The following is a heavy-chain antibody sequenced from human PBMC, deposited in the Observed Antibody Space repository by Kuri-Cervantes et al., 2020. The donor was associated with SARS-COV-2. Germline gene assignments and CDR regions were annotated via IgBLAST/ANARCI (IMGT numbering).Heavy chain of an antibody. J-gene: IGHJ1*01. V-gene: IGHV3-23*01. CDR1: GFTFSNYA. D-gene: IGHD1-1*01. CDR2: INGYGDRT. CDR3: AKVPISETKYFQH. Sequence: GESLKISCAAAGFTFSNYAASWVRQAPGKGLEWVSYINGYGDRTHYADSVKGRFTISRDNSKNTLYLQMNSLRAEDTAVYYCAKVPISETKYFQHWGQGTLVTVSS.